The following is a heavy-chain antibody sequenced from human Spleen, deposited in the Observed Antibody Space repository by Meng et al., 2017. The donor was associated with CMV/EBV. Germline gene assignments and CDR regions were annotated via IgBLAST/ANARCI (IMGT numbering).Heavy chain of an antibody. CDR1: GGSVNNGSYY. CDR2: IYYSGTT. D-gene: IGHD1-7*01. J-gene: IGHJ6*02. Sequence: SETLSLTCTVSGGSVNNGSYYWNWIRQPPGKGLEWIGFIYYSGTTDYNPSLKSRVTMSVDTSKNHFSLKLSSMTAADMAVYYCARVSRNYGIYYYYGIDVWGQGTTVTVSS. CDR3: ARVSRNYGIYYYYGIDV. V-gene: IGHV4-61*03.